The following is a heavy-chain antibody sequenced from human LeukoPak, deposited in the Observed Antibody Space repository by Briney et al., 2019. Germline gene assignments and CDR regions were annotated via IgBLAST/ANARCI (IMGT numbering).Heavy chain of an antibody. CDR3: AKETITMIVVVTYFDY. J-gene: IGHJ4*02. CDR2: ISGSGGST. Sequence: PGGSLRLSCAASGFTFSSYAMSWVRQAPGKGLEWVSAISGSGGSTYYADSVKGRFTISRDNSKNTLYLQMDSLRAEDTAVYYCAKETITMIVVVTYFDYWGQGTLVTVSS. CDR1: GFTFSSYA. V-gene: IGHV3-23*01. D-gene: IGHD3-22*01.